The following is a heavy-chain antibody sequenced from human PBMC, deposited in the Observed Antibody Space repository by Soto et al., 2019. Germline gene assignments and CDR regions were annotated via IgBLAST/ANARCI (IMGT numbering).Heavy chain of an antibody. CDR3: ARGFGGEPGSYYLSYYYYYMDV. CDR1: GFTVSSNY. Sequence: GGSLRLSCAASGFTVSSNYMSWVRQAPGKGLEWVSVIYSGGSTYYADSVKGRFTISRDNSKNTLYLQMNSLRAEDTAVYYCARGFGGEPGSYYLSYYYYYMDVWGKGTTVTVSS. J-gene: IGHJ6*03. V-gene: IGHV3-66*01. D-gene: IGHD3-10*01. CDR2: IYSGGST.